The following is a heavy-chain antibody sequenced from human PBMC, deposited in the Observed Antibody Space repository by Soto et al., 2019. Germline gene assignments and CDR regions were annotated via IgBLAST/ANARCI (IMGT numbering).Heavy chain of an antibody. CDR3: ERELSWGYWYFDL. Sequence: QLQLQESGPGLVKPSETLSLTCTVSGGSISSSGYYWGWIRQPPGKGLEWIGSIYYTGTTYYNPSLKRRGTISVDTSKSQSSLRLSSVTSADTTVYYWERELSWGYWYFDLWGRGTLVTVSS. J-gene: IGHJ2*01. CDR1: GGSISSSGYY. CDR2: IYYTGTT. D-gene: IGHD7-27*01. V-gene: IGHV4-39*02.